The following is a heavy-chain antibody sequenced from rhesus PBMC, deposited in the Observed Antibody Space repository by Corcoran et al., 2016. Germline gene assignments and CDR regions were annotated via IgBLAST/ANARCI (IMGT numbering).Heavy chain of an antibody. J-gene: IGHJ4*01. D-gene: IGHD3-16*01. CDR2: IYGSSGST. V-gene: IGHV4S7*01. CDR3: ARLVITTLDY. Sequence: QVQLQESGPGLVKPSETLSLTCAVSGYSISSNYWSWIRQPPGKGLEWIGYIYGSSGSTNYNPSLKNLVTISKDTSKNQFSLKLSSVTAADTSVYYCARLVITTLDYWGQGVLVTVSS. CDR1: GYSISSNY.